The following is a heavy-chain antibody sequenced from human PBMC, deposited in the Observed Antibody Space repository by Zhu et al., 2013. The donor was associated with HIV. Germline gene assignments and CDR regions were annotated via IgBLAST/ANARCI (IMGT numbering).Heavy chain of an antibody. V-gene: IGHV1-69*04. D-gene: IGHD3-16*02. CDR3: AAAEYYDYVWGTYRADY. CDR2: IVPMFDIV. Sequence: QVQLVQSGAEVKKPGSSVTVSCKASGDTLSKYAITWVRQAPGQGLEWMGWIVPMFDIVNNAQKFQGRVTITADMSTSTAYMELRSLRSEDTAVYYCAAAEYYDYVWGTYRADYWGQGTLVTVSS. CDR1: GDTLSKYA. J-gene: IGHJ4*02.